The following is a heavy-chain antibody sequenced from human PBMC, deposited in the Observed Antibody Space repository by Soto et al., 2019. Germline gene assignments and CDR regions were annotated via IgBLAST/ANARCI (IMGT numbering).Heavy chain of an antibody. J-gene: IGHJ4*02. Sequence: PSETLSLTCAVYGGSFSGYYWSWIRQPPGKGLEWIGEINHSGSTNYNPSLKSRVTISVDTSKNQFSLKLSSVTAADTAVYYCARGVDYYGSGKRYYFDYWGQGTLVTVSS. CDR1: GGSFSGYY. CDR3: ARGVDYYGSGKRYYFDY. CDR2: INHSGST. D-gene: IGHD3-10*01. V-gene: IGHV4-34*01.